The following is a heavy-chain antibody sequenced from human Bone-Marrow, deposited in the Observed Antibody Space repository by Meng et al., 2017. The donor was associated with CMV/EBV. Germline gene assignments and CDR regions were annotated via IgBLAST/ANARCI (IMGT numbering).Heavy chain of an antibody. CDR2: IYYSGST. CDR3: ARGCGGSCYYYYGMDV. V-gene: IGHV4-61*05. Sequence: SETLSLTCTVSGGSTGDSRYYWGWIRQPPGKGLEWIGYIYYSGSTNYNPSLKSRVTISVDTSKNQFSLKLSSVTAADTAVYYCARGCGGSCYYYYGMDVWAQGTTVTVSS. CDR1: GGSTGDSRYY. D-gene: IGHD2-15*01. J-gene: IGHJ6*02.